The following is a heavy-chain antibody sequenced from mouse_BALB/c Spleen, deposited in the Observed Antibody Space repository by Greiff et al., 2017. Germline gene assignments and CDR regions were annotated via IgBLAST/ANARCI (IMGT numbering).Heavy chain of an antibody. CDR3: ARSGYGSSYEDY. CDR1: GYTFTSYW. J-gene: IGHJ2*01. D-gene: IGHD1-1*01. Sequence: VQLQQSGAELARPGASVKLSCKASGYTFTSYWMQWVKQRPGQGLEWIGAIYPGDGDTRYTQKFKGKATLTADKSSSTAYMQLSSLASEDSAVYYCARSGYGSSYEDYWGQGTTLTVSS. CDR2: IYPGDGDT. V-gene: IGHV1-87*01.